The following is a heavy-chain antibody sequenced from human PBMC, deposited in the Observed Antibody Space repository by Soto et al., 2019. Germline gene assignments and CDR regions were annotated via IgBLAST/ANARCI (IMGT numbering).Heavy chain of an antibody. CDR1: GFTFNTYW. V-gene: IGHV3-74*01. Sequence: EVQLVESGGGLVQPGGSLGLSCAASGFTFNTYWMHWVRQVPGKGLVWVSRINSDGSSTNYADSVKGRFTIARDNAKNTLYLQMNSLRAEDTAMYYCARAGVSSTIRNAFDMWGQGTVVTVAS. J-gene: IGHJ3*02. CDR3: ARAGVSSTIRNAFDM. D-gene: IGHD3-10*01. CDR2: INSDGSST.